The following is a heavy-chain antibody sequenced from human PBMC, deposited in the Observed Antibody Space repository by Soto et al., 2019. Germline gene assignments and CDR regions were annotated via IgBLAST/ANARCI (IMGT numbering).Heavy chain of an antibody. CDR2: ISGSGTAT. D-gene: IGHD3-22*01. CDR3: AKHDYADSGYSKSNY. J-gene: IGHJ4*02. CDR1: GFTFSNSA. V-gene: IGHV3-23*01. Sequence: EVQMLESGGGLVQPGGSLRLSCAASGFTFSNSAMSWVRQAPGKGLEWVSAISGSGTATNYADSVKGRFTISRDNSKNTLYREMNSLRVEDTAVYYCAKHDYADSGYSKSNYWGQGTLVTASS.